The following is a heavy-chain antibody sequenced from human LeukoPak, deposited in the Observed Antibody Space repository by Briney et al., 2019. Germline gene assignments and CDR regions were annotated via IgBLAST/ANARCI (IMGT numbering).Heavy chain of an antibody. Sequence: GESLQISCKGSGYTFTSNYMHWVRQAPGQGPEWMGVISPSGASTTYAQTFQGRVTLTRDMSTSTDYLELSSLRSEDTAVYYCARDNSVRDEAWWFSPWGQGTLVTVSS. CDR2: ISPSGAST. D-gene: IGHD5-24*01. J-gene: IGHJ5*02. CDR1: GYTFTSNY. V-gene: IGHV1-46*01. CDR3: ARDNSVRDEAWWFSP.